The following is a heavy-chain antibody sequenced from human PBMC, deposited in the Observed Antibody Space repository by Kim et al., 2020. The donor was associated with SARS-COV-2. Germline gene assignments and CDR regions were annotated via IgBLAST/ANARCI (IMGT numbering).Heavy chain of an antibody. J-gene: IGHJ4*02. Sequence: GGSLRLSCAASGFTFSGYVMNWVRQAPGKGLEWVSSISGRGVSTYYADSVKGRFTISRDNSKNTLYLQMNSLRAEDTAIYYCAKERLGNSGSYQATDFWGQGTLVTVSS. CDR1: GFTFSGYV. CDR2: ISGRGVST. V-gene: IGHV3-23*01. CDR3: AKERLGNSGSYQATDF. D-gene: IGHD3-22*01.